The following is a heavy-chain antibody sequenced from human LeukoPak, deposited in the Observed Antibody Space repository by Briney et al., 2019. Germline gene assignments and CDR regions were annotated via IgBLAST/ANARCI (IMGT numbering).Heavy chain of an antibody. V-gene: IGHV3-30*02. CDR3: AKGGLQGTNYFDY. D-gene: IGHD3-10*01. CDR1: GITFGDYA. J-gene: IGHJ4*02. CDR2: IRYDGVNK. Sequence: PGGSLRLSCAASGITFGDYAMHWVRQAPGKGLEWLAYIRYDGVNKYYAESVKGRFVISRDNSKNTLSLQMNSLTDEDTAVYYCAKGGLQGTNYFDYWGQGTLVTASS.